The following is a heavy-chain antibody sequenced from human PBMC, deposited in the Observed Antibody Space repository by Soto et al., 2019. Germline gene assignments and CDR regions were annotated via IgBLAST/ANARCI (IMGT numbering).Heavy chain of an antibody. CDR2: IYYSGST. Sequence: PSETLSITCAVSSGSISSYFWSWILQPPGKGLEWIGYIYYSGSTNYNPSLKSRVTISVDTSKNQFSLKLSSVTAADTAVYYCEREGPTDNWFDPWGQGTLVTVSS. CDR3: EREGPTDNWFDP. CDR1: SGSISSYF. J-gene: IGHJ5*02. V-gene: IGHV4-59*01.